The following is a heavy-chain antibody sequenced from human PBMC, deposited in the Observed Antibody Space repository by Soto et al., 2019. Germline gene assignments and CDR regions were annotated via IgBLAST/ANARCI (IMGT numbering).Heavy chain of an antibody. CDR3: ARDRGLECFLYYYYGRDV. CDR1: GFTFSSYA. J-gene: IGHJ6*02. Sequence: QVQLVESGGGVVQPGRSLRLSCAASGFTFSSYAMHWVRQAPGKGLEWVAGISYDGSNKYYADSVKGRFTISRDNSTNPLYLQMNCLRAEDTAVYYCARDRGLECFLYYYYGRDVWGQGTTVTVSS. V-gene: IGHV3-30-3*01. D-gene: IGHD3-3*01. CDR2: ISYDGSNK.